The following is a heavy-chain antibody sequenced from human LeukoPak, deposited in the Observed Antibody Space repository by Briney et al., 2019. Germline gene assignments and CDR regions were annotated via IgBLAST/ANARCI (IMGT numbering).Heavy chain of an antibody. Sequence: QTGGSLRLSCAASGFTFSSSWMHWDRQVPGKGLVWVSRLNSDGSSINYADSVKGRFTISRDNAENTLYLQMNSLRVEDTAVYYCARGVAGTLDYWGQGTLVTVSS. CDR1: GFTFSSSW. D-gene: IGHD6-19*01. J-gene: IGHJ4*02. V-gene: IGHV3-74*01. CDR2: LNSDGSSI. CDR3: ARGVAGTLDY.